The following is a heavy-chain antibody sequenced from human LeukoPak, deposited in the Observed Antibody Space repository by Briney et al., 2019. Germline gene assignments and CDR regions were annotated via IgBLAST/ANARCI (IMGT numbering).Heavy chain of an antibody. V-gene: IGHV1-2*02. J-gene: IGHJ4*02. Sequence: ASVKVSCEASGYTFTGYYMHWVRQAPGQGLEWMGWINPNSGGTNYAQKFQGRVTMTRDTSISTAYMELSRLRSDDTAVYYCARELRRVYYFDYWGQGTLVTVSS. CDR3: ARELRRVYYFDY. CDR1: GYTFTGYY. CDR2: INPNSGGT.